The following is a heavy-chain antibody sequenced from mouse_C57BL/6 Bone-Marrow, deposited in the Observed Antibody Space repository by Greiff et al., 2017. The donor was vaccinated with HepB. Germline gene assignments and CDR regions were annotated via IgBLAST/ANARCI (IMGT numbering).Heavy chain of an antibody. CDR2: IYPRDGST. J-gene: IGHJ4*01. CDR3: ARGSTMSTGRLYYYAMDY. V-gene: IGHV1-78*01. D-gene: IGHD2-4*01. CDR1: GYTFTDHT. Sequence: QVQLQQSDAELVKPGASVKISCKVSGYTFTDHTIHWMKQRPEQGLEWIGYIYPRDGSTKYNEKFKGKATLTADKSSSTAYMQLNSLTSEDSAVYFCARGSTMSTGRLYYYAMDYWGQGTSVTVSS.